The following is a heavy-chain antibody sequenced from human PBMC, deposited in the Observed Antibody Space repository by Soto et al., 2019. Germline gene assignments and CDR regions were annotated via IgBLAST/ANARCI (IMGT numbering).Heavy chain of an antibody. V-gene: IGHV1-18*01. Sequence: ASVKXSCKASGYTFTXXGXXXVRQAPGQGLEWMGWISAYNGNTNYAQKLQGRVTMTTDTSTSTAYMELRSLRSDDTAVYYCARVGVRGDDYGDYFGGEDAFDIWGQGTMVTVSS. J-gene: IGHJ3*02. CDR2: ISAYNGNT. D-gene: IGHD4-17*01. CDR1: GYTFTXXG. CDR3: ARVGVRGDDYGDYFGGEDAFDI.